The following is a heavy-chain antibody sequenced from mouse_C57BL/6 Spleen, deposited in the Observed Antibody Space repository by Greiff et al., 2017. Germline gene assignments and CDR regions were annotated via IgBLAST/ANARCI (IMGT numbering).Heavy chain of an antibody. V-gene: IGHV1-53*01. CDR2: INPSNGGT. D-gene: IGHD1-1*01. CDR3: AREKGYYGSRYFDV. CDR1: GYTFTSYW. J-gene: IGHJ1*03. Sequence: QVQLQQPGTELVKPGASVKLSCKASGYTFTSYWMHWVKQRPGQGLEWIGNINPSNGGTNYNEKFKSKATLTVDQSSSTAYMQLSSLTSEDSAVYYCAREKGYYGSRYFDVWGTGTTVTVSS.